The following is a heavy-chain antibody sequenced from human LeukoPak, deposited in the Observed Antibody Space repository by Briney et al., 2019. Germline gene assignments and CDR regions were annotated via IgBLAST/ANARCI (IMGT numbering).Heavy chain of an antibody. V-gene: IGHV1-8*01. CDR2: MNPNSGNT. J-gene: IGHJ6*03. D-gene: IGHD6-6*01. CDR3: ARVPSIAARLGNYYYYYMDV. Sequence: GASVPVPYMASGYTFTSYDNNWVRLAPGPGLEWMGWMNPNSGNTGYAQKFQGRVTMTRNTSISTAYMELSSLRSEDTAVYYCARVPSIAARLGNYYYYYMDVWGKGTTVTVSS. CDR1: GYTFTSYD.